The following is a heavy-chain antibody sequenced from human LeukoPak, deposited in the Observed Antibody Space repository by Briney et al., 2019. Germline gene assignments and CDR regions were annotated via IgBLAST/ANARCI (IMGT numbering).Heavy chain of an antibody. D-gene: IGHD5-18*01. CDR3: AKEAGYSYGYVY. J-gene: IGHJ4*02. CDR1: GFTFSSYW. Sequence: GGSLRLSCAASGFTFSSYWMSWVRQAPGKGLEWVANIKQDGSEKYYVDSVKGRFTISRENAENSLYLQMNSLRAEDTAVYYCAKEAGYSYGYVYWGQGTLVTVSS. V-gene: IGHV3-7*04. CDR2: IKQDGSEK.